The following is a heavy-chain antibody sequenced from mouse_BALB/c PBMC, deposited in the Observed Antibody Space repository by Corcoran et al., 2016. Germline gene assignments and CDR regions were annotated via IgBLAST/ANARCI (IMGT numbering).Heavy chain of an antibody. J-gene: IGHJ4*01. CDR1: GFNIKYTY. Sequence: EVQLQQSGAELVKPGASVKLSCTASGFNIKYTYMHWVKQRPEQGLEWIGRIDPANGNTKYDPKFQGKATITADTSSNTAYLQLSSLTSEDTAVYYCASSSYAMDYWGQGTSVTVSS. V-gene: IGHV14-3*02. D-gene: IGHD1-1*01. CDR3: ASSSYAMDY. CDR2: IDPANGNT.